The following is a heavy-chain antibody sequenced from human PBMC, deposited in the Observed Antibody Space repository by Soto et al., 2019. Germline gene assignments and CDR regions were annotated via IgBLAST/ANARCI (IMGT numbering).Heavy chain of an antibody. J-gene: IGHJ4*02. Sequence: APVKVSCKASVYTFTIDGISWVRQAPGQGLEWMGWISAYNGNTNYAQKLQGRVTMTTDTSTSTAYMELRSLRSDDTAVYYCARDLYSGYGTIKPNFDYRGQGTLVTVSS. CDR2: ISAYNGNT. V-gene: IGHV1-18*01. CDR1: VYTFTIDG. CDR3: ARDLYSGYGTIKPNFDY. D-gene: IGHD5-12*01.